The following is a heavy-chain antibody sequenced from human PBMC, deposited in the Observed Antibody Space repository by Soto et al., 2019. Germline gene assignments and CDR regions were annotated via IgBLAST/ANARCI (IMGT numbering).Heavy chain of an antibody. CDR2: IIPIFGTA. V-gene: IGHV1-69*06. D-gene: IGHD6-19*01. CDR3: ALNSSGWYENWFDL. J-gene: IGHJ5*02. Sequence: SVKVPCKASGGTFSSYAISWVRQAPGQGLEWMGGIIPIFGTANYAQKFQGRVTITADKSTSTAYMEPSSLRSEDTAVYSCALNSSGWYENWFDLWGQGTLVTVSS. CDR1: GGTFSSYA.